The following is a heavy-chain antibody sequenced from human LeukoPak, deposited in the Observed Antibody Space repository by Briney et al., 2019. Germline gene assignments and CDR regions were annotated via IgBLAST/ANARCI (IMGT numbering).Heavy chain of an antibody. CDR1: GFTFSSYS. CDR2: IRGGSSIM. CDR3: ARGPDGSGTNAFDV. J-gene: IGHJ3*01. Sequence: GGSLRLSCAASGFTFSSYSMNWVRQAPGKGLEWVSYIRGGSSIMYYADSVKGRFTISRDNAKNSLYLQMNSLRDADTAVYYCARGPDGSGTNAFDVWGQGTMVTVSS. V-gene: IGHV3-48*02. D-gene: IGHD3-10*01.